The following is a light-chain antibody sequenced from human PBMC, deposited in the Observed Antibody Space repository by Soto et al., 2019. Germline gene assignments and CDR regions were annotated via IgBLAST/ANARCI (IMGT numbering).Light chain of an antibody. CDR1: QSVDSST. CDR3: QHFDDSLT. Sequence: EVVLTQSPGTLSLSPGERATLSCRASQSVDSSTLAWYQQKPGQAPRLLISGASKRAIGTPDRFSGSGSGTDFTLTISRLEPEDFAVYYCQHFDDSLTFGGGTKVEIK. CDR2: GAS. V-gene: IGKV3-20*01. J-gene: IGKJ4*01.